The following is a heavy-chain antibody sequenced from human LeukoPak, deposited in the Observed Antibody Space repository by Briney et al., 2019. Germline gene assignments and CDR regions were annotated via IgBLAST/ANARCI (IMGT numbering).Heavy chain of an antibody. Sequence: PERSLRLSCAASGFTFSSYAMHWVRQAPGKGLEWVAVISYDGSNKYYADSVKGRFTISRDNSKNTLYLQMNSLRAEDTAVYYCARYEGSGWFDYWGQGTLVTVSS. CDR3: ARYEGSGWFDY. J-gene: IGHJ4*02. CDR1: GFTFSSYA. V-gene: IGHV3-30*04. CDR2: ISYDGSNK. D-gene: IGHD6-19*01.